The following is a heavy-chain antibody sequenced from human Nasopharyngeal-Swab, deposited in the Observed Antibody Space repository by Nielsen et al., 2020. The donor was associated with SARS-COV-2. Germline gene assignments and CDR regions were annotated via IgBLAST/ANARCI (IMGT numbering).Heavy chain of an antibody. D-gene: IGHD3-10*01. CDR2: ISGSGGGT. V-gene: IGHV3-23*01. J-gene: IGHJ4*02. Sequence: GESLKISCAASGFTLRNYDMGWVRQTPGKGLERVSHISGSGGGTYYTDSVKGRFTVSRDNSKNTLHLPMSSLRAEDTAVYYCAKDKEDLRGVGSYDYWGQGTLVTVSS. CDR1: GFTLRNYD. CDR3: AKDKEDLRGVGSYDY.